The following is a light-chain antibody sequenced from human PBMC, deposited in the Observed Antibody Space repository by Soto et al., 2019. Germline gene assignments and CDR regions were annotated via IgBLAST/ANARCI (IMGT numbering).Light chain of an antibody. CDR2: GAS. J-gene: IGKJ3*01. V-gene: IGKV3-20*01. Sequence: EIVLTQSPGTLSLSPGEGASLSCRASQSLISSYIASYQQKPGQAPRLLIFGASSRATGIPDRFSGSGSGTDFTLTISRLEPEDFAVYYCQHYGSSVLTFGPGTKVDIK. CDR1: QSLISSY. CDR3: QHYGSSVLT.